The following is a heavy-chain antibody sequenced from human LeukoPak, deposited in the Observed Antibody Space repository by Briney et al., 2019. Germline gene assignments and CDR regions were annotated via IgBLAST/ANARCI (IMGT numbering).Heavy chain of an antibody. D-gene: IGHD2/OR15-2a*01. Sequence: GGSLRLSCAASGFTFSSYAMSWVRQAPGKGLEWVSAISGSGGSTYYADSVKGRFTISRDNSKNTLYLQTNSLRAEDTAVYYCASRRGLSVTSFSNYYYYMDVWGKGTTVTVSS. V-gene: IGHV3-23*01. CDR1: GFTFSSYA. J-gene: IGHJ6*03. CDR3: ASRRGLSVTSFSNYYYYMDV. CDR2: ISGSGGST.